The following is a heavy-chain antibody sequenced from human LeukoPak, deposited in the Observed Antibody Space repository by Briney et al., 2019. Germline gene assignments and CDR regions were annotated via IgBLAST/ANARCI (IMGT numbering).Heavy chain of an antibody. CDR1: GGSITSHY. CDR2: IYYSANT. J-gene: IGHJ5*02. CDR3: ARGSLDDYGGNSARYNWFDA. D-gene: IGHD4-23*01. V-gene: IGHV4-59*11. Sequence: SETLSLTCTVSGGSITSHYWNWIRQSPEKGLEWIGYIYYSANTNYNPSLKSRVTILVDTPKNHFSLRLSSVTAADTAVYYCARGSLDDYGGNSARYNWFDAWGQGILVTVS.